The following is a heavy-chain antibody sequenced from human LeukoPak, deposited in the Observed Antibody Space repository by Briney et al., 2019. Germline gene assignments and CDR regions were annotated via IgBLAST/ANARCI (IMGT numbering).Heavy chain of an antibody. J-gene: IGHJ4*02. CDR2: IYYSGST. Sequence: SETLSLTCTVSGGSVSSGSYYWSWIRQPPGKGLEWIGYIYYSGSTNYNPSLKSRVTISVDTSKNQFSLKLSSVTAADTAVCYCGRTDYGDDYWGQGTLVTVSS. CDR1: GGSVSSGSYY. CDR3: GRTDYGDDY. V-gene: IGHV4-61*01. D-gene: IGHD4-17*01.